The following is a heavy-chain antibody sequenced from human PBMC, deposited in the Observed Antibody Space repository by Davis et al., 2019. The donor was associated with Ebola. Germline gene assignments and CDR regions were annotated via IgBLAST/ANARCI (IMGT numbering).Heavy chain of an antibody. CDR2: INSDGKT. CDR1: GFTFNTFA. CDR3: AKVVAAAINYFDY. D-gene: IGHD2-2*01. V-gene: IGHV3-23*01. Sequence: PGGSLRLSCAASGFTFNTFAMTWVRQAPGKGLEWVSTINSDGKTYNADSVKGRFTISRDNSKNTLYLQMNSLRAEDTAVYYCAKVVAAAINYFDYWGQGTLVTVSS. J-gene: IGHJ4*02.